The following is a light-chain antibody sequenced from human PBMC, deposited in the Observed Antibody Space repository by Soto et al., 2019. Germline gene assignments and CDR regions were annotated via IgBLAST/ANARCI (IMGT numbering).Light chain of an antibody. J-gene: IGKJ5*01. CDR1: QSVNSDY. Sequence: EIVLTXSPGTLSLSXXXXXTLSCRASQSVNSDYLAWLQQKPGQAPRLLIYGASSRITGIPDRFSGRGSGTDFTLIISRLEPEDFAVYYCQHYGSSPAITFGQGTRLEIK. CDR2: GAS. CDR3: QHYGSSPAIT. V-gene: IGKV3-20*01.